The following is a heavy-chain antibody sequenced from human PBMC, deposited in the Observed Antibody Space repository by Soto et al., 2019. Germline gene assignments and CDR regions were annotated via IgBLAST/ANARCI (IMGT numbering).Heavy chain of an antibody. V-gene: IGHV5-51*01. D-gene: IGHD1-26*01. CDR3: ARAPPVVTTTGDDFDV. CDR1: GYSFTSYW. Sequence: GESLKISCKGSGYSFTSYWIGWVRQMPGKGLEWMGIIYPADSDTRYRPSFQGQVTISADKSISTAYLQWRSLKASDTAMYYCARAPPVVTTTGDDFDVWGQGTMVTVSS. J-gene: IGHJ3*01. CDR2: IYPADSDT.